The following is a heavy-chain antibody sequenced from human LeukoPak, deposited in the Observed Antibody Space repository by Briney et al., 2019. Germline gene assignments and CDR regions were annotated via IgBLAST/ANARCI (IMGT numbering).Heavy chain of an antibody. CDR3: ARAKTYSYGHAAFDH. D-gene: IGHD5-18*01. J-gene: IGHJ4*02. Sequence: PGGSLRLSCAASGFTVSSNYMSWVRQAPGKGLEWVSVIYSGGSTYYADSVKGRFTISRDNSKNTLYLQMNSLRAEDTAVYYCARAKTYSYGHAAFDHWGQGTLVTVSS. CDR1: GFTVSSNY. CDR2: IYSGGST. V-gene: IGHV3-66*02.